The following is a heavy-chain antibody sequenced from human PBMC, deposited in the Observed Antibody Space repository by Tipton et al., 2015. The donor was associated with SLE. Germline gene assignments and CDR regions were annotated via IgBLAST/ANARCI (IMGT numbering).Heavy chain of an antibody. J-gene: IGHJ2*01. Sequence: TLSLTCTVSGGSISSHYWSWIRQPPGKGLEWIGYIYTSGSTNYNPSLKSRVTISVDTSKNQFSLKLSSMTAADTAMYYCVRDPQGYYYDSRGYFDLWGRGTLVTVSS. CDR2: IYTSGST. CDR3: VRDPQGYYYDSRGYFDL. V-gene: IGHV4-4*08. CDR1: GGSISSHY. D-gene: IGHD3-22*01.